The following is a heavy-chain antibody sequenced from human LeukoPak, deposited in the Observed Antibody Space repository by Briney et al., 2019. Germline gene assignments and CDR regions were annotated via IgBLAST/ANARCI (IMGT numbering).Heavy chain of an antibody. Sequence: GGSLRLSCAASGFTFSSYDMHWVRQVTGKGLEWVSTINSVGVTYYPDSVKGRFTISRENDKNSLYLQMSSLRVGDTAVYYCAREARGSAWQNIDYRGQGTLVTVSS. CDR2: INSVGVT. CDR1: GFTFSSYD. V-gene: IGHV3-13*04. CDR3: AREARGSAWQNIDY. J-gene: IGHJ4*02. D-gene: IGHD6-19*01.